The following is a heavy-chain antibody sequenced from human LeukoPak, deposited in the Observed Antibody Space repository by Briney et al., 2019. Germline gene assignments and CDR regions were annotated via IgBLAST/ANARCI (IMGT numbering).Heavy chain of an antibody. CDR1: GGSISSGSYY. V-gene: IGHV4-61*02. CDR2: IYTSGST. Sequence: SETLSLTCTVSGGSISSGSYYWSWIRQPAGKGLEWIGRIYTSGSTNYNPSLKSRVTISVDTSKNQFSLKLSSVTAADTAVYYCAGETERGPFDYWGQGTLVTVSS. D-gene: IGHD1-1*01. J-gene: IGHJ4*02. CDR3: AGETERGPFDY.